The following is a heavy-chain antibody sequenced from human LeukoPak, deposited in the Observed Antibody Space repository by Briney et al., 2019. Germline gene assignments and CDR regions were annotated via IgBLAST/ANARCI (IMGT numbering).Heavy chain of an antibody. D-gene: IGHD3-10*01. Sequence: ASVKVSCKASGYTFINNWMHWVRQAPGQGLEWIGLINPTGTGTLYAQKFQGRVTMTRDMSTSTDYMELSSLRSEDTAVYYCARDNSVGDIAWWFDTWGQGTLVTVSS. V-gene: IGHV1-46*01. J-gene: IGHJ5*02. CDR1: GYTFINNW. CDR2: INPTGTGT. CDR3: ARDNSVGDIAWWFDT.